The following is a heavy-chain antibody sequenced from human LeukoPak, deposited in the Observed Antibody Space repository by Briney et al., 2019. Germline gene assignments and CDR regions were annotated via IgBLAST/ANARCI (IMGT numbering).Heavy chain of an antibody. CDR3: ARVYYGSGSYHWFDP. CDR1: GGSISSGGYY. V-gene: IGHV4-31*03. J-gene: IGHJ5*02. D-gene: IGHD3-10*01. CDR2: IYYSGST. Sequence: PSETLSLTCTVSGGSISSGGYYWSWIRQHPGKGLEWIGFIYYSGSTYYNPSLKSRVTISVGTSKNQFSLKLSSVTAADTAVYYCARVYYGSGSYHWFDPWGQGTLVTVSS.